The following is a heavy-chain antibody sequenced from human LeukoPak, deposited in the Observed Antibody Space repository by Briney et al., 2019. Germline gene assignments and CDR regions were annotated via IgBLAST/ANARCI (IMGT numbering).Heavy chain of an antibody. J-gene: IGHJ4*02. CDR3: ARTYCSGGSCYHYYFDY. V-gene: IGHV4-31*03. CDR2: IYYSGST. Sequence: SETLSLTCTVSGGSISRGGYYWSWIRQHPGKGLEWIGYIYYSGSTYYNPSLKSRVTISVDTSKNQFSLKLSSVTAADTAVYYCARTYCSGGSCYHYYFDYWGQGTLVTVSS. CDR1: GGSISRGGYY. D-gene: IGHD2-15*01.